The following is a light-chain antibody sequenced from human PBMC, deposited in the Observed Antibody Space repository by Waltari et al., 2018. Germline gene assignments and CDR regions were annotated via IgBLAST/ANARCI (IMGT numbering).Light chain of an antibody. CDR2: WAS. CDR3: QQYYSTPWT. CDR1: QSGLNSSNNKNY. V-gene: IGKV4-1*01. J-gene: IGKJ1*01. Sequence: DIVMTQSPDSLAVSLGERATIHCKSSQSGLNSSNNKNYLAWYQQKPGQPPKLLIYWASTRESGVPDRFSGSGSGTDFTLTISSLQAEDVAVYYCQQYYSTPWTFGQGTKVEIK.